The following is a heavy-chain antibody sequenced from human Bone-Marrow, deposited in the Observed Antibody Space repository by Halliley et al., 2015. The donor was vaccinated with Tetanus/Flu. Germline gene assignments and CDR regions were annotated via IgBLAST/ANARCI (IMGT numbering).Heavy chain of an antibody. V-gene: IGHV6-1*01. Sequence: WRGRTCCTSNWFHDYAVSVKSRLSINVDTSKNQFPLQLVSVTPEDTAVYYCARNSSAWYHAFDVWGQGTMVTVSS. CDR3: ARNSSAWYHAFDV. J-gene: IGHJ3*01. CDR2: TCCTSNWFH. D-gene: IGHD6-19*01.